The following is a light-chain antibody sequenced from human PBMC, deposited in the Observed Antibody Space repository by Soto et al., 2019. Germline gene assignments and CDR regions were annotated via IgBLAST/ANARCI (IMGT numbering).Light chain of an antibody. J-gene: IGLJ2*01. CDR3: TSWTTSTTMI. CDR1: RSDIGAYNF. CDR2: DVN. V-gene: IGLV2-14*03. Sequence: QSVLTQPACVSGSPGQSITISCTGTRSDIGAYNFVSWYQQHPGEVPKLILYDVNVRPSGVSNRFSGSKSGNTASLTISGLQAEDEADYYCTSWTTSTTMIFGGGTKLTVL.